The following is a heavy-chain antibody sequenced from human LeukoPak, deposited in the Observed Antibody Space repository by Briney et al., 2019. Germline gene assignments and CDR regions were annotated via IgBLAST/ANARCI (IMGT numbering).Heavy chain of an antibody. J-gene: IGHJ6*02. CDR2: IWYDGSKE. V-gene: IGHV3-33*01. CDR1: GFTFSTYG. Sequence: PGGSLRLSCAASGFTFSTYGMTWVRQAPGKGLEWVAVIWYDGSKEYFADSVKGRFTISRDSSKNTLYLQMNSLRAEYTAVYYCARTDSRGYYFRPMDVWGPGTTVIVSS. CDR3: ARTDSRGYYFRPMDV. D-gene: IGHD3-22*01.